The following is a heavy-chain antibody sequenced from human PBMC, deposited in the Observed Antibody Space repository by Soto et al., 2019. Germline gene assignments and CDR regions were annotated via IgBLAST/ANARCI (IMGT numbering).Heavy chain of an antibody. J-gene: IGHJ5*02. CDR3: ARLLSNNWFDP. CDR2: ISYTGSP. CDR1: GGSISGYY. Sequence: SETLSLTCTVSGGSISGYYWSWIRQPPGKGLEWIGQISYTGSPNYNPSLKSRVTISVDTSKNQFSLKLNSVTAADTAVYYCARLLSNNWFDPWGQGTLVTVSS. V-gene: IGHV4-59*08.